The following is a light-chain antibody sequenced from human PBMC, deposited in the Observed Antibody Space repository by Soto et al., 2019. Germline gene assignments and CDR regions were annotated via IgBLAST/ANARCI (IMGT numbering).Light chain of an antibody. Sequence: EIVLTQSPGTLSLSPGERATLSCRASQSVSSSYLAWYQQKPGQAPRLLIYGASNRATGIPDRFSGSGSGTDFTLTISRLEPEDFAVYYCQQSGGSPRTFGQGTKVEIK. V-gene: IGKV3-20*01. J-gene: IGKJ1*01. CDR1: QSVSSSY. CDR2: GAS. CDR3: QQSGGSPRT.